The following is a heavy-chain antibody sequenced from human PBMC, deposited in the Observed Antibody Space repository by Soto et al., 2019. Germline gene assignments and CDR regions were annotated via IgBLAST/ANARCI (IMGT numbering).Heavy chain of an antibody. J-gene: IGHJ4*02. CDR2: IWYDGSNK. CDR1: GFTFISYG. Sequence: PGGSLRLSCAASGFTFISYGMHWVRQAPGKGLEWVAVIWYDGSNKYYADSVKGRFTISRDNSKNTLYLQMNSLRAEDTAVYYCARGGDIVVVPAANHFDYWGQGTLVTVSS. CDR3: ARGGDIVVVPAANHFDY. V-gene: IGHV3-33*01. D-gene: IGHD2-2*01.